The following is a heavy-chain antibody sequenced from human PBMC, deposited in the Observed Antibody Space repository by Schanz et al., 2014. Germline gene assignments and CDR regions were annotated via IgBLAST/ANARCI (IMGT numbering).Heavy chain of an antibody. J-gene: IGHJ4*02. CDR3: ARGSPENMIRGELDY. D-gene: IGHD3-10*01. CDR1: GGTFSSYT. CDR2: IIPVLNIA. Sequence: QVQLVQSGAEVKKPGASVKVSCKLSGGTFSSYTISWMRQAPGQGLEWMGKIIPVLNIATYAQRFQGRVTITADKSTSTASMELSSLRSEDTAVYYCARGSPENMIRGELDYWGQGTLVTVSS. V-gene: IGHV1-69*09.